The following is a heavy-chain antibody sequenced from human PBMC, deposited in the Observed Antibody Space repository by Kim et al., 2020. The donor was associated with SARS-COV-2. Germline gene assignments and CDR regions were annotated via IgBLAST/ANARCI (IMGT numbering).Heavy chain of an antibody. V-gene: IGHV3-15*01. CDR2: VKSKTDGGTS. CDR1: GFTFTNAW. J-gene: IGHJ4*02. Sequence: GGSLRLSCAASGFTFTNAWMSWVRQAPGKGLEWVARVKSKTDGGTSDYAVPVKGRFTISSDDSKDTLYLQMNSLKSEDTAVHYCTTGITGSYYHILAGPDNLGYWGRGTRVTVSS. D-gene: IGHD3-9*01. CDR3: TTGITGSYYHILAGPDNLGY.